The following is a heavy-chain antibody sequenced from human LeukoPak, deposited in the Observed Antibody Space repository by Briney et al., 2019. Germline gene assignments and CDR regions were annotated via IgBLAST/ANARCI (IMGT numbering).Heavy chain of an antibody. CDR1: GFTFSSYA. CDR2: ISGSGGST. V-gene: IGHV3-23*01. J-gene: IGHJ6*02. Sequence: GRSLRLSCAASGFTFSSYAMSWVRQAPGKGLEWVSAISGSGGSTYYAESVKGRFTISRDNSKNTLYLQMNSLRAEDTAVYYCARTRYCSGGSCYHSGYYGMDVWGQGTAVTVSS. CDR3: ARTRYCSGGSCYHSGYYGMDV. D-gene: IGHD2-15*01.